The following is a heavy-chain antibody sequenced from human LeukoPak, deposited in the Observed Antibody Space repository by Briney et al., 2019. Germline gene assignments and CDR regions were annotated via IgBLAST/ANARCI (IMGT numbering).Heavy chain of an antibody. CDR2: IKQDGSDK. CDR3: ARVHGNDALDY. V-gene: IGHV3-7*03. Sequence: GGSLRLSCAVSGFSFSSYWMTWVRQAPGKGLEWVANIKQDGSDKYYVDSVKGRFTISRDNAKYSLYLQRNSLRAEDTALYYCARVHGNDALDYWGQGTLVTVSS. D-gene: IGHD1-1*01. J-gene: IGHJ4*02. CDR1: GFSFSSYW.